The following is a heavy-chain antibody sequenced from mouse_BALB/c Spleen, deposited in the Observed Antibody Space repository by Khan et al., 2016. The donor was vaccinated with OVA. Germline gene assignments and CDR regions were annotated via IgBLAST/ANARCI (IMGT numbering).Heavy chain of an antibody. D-gene: IGHD2-4*01. CDR2: IWSGGST. CDR3: ARNYDYDEGLAY. CDR1: GFSLTTYG. J-gene: IGHJ3*01. Sequence: VQLKESGPGLVQPSQSLSITCTVSGFSLTTYGVHWVRQSPGKGLEWLGVIWSGGSTDYNAAFISRLSISKDNSKSQVFFKMNSLQANGTAIYYCARNYDYDEGLAYWGQGTLVTVSA. V-gene: IGHV2-2*02.